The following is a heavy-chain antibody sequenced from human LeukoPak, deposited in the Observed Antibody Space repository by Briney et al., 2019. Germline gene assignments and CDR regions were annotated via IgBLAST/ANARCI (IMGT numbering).Heavy chain of an antibody. D-gene: IGHD3-22*01. CDR3: ATLGEYYDSSGYYYN. CDR1: GGSFSGYY. J-gene: IGHJ4*02. V-gene: IGHV4-34*01. Sequence: SETLSLTCAVYGGSFSGYYWSWIRQPPGKGLEWIGEINHSESTYYNPSLKSRVTISVDSSKNQFSLKLTSVTAADTAVYYCATLGEYYDSSGYYYNRGQGTLVTVSS. CDR2: INHSEST.